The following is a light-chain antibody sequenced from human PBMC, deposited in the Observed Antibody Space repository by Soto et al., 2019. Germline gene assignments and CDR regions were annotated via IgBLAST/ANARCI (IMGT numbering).Light chain of an antibody. V-gene: IGLV2-18*02. Sequence: QSVLTQPPSVSGSPGQSVTISCTGTSSDVGSYNRVSWYQQPPGTAPKLMIYEVSNRHSGVPDRFSGSKSGNTASLTISGLQAEDEADYYCSSYTSSSVVFGGGTQLTVL. CDR2: EVS. CDR3: SSYTSSSVV. CDR1: SSDVGSYNR. J-gene: IGLJ2*01.